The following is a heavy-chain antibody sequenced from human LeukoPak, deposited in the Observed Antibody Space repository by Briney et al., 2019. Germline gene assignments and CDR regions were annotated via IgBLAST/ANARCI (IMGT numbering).Heavy chain of an antibody. CDR1: GGSISSYY. CDR3: ARDRSSSLDYYYYYYMDV. V-gene: IGHV4-4*07. Sequence: SETLSLTCTVSGGSISSYYWSWIRQPAGKGLEWIGRIYTSGSTNYNPSLKSRVTMSVDTSKNQFSLKLSSVTAADTAVYYCARDRSSSLDYYYYYYMDVRGKGTTVTISS. D-gene: IGHD6-13*01. J-gene: IGHJ6*03. CDR2: IYTSGST.